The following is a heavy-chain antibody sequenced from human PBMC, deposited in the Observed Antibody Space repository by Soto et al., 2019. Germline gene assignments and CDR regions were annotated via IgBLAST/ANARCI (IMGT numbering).Heavy chain of an antibody. J-gene: IGHJ4*02. CDR1: GFTFSSYC. Sequence: GGSLRLSCAASGFTFSSYCMHWVRQAPGKGLVWVSRINSDGSSTSYADSVKGRFTISRDNAKNTLYLQMNSLRAEDTAVYYCARAGSSWDFDYWGQGPVGTVSS. CDR2: INSDGSST. CDR3: ARAGSSWDFDY. V-gene: IGHV3-74*01. D-gene: IGHD6-13*01.